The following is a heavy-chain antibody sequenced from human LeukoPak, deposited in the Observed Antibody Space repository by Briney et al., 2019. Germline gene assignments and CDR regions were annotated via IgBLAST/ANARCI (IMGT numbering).Heavy chain of an antibody. CDR1: GFTFSRYS. CDR2: ISSSGSTI. CDR3: ARVPSGSYYGMDV. Sequence: GGSLRLSCAASGFTFSRYSMNWVRQAPGKGLEWVSYISSSGSTIYYADSVKGRFTISRDNAKNSLYLQMNSLRAEDTAVYYCARVPSGSYYGMDVWGKGTTVTVSS. D-gene: IGHD3-10*01. J-gene: IGHJ6*04. V-gene: IGHV3-48*04.